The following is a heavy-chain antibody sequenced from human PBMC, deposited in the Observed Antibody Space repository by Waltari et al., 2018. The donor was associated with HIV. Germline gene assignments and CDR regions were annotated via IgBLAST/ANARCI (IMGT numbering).Heavy chain of an antibody. CDR2: ISAGNGDT. CDR1: TFTSYG. J-gene: IGHJ6*02. CDR3: ARQRLASVVGNYYYGMDV. D-gene: IGHD2-21*01. V-gene: IGHV1-3*01. Sequence: TFTSYGFNWVRQAPGQRPEWMGWISAGNGDTKYSPKFQGRVTITRDTSANTAYMEMSRLTSEDTAVYFCARQRLASVVGNYYYGMDVWGQGTTVTVSS.